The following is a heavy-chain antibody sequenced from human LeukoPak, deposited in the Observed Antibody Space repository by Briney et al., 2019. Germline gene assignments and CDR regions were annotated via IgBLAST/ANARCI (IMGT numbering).Heavy chain of an antibody. Sequence: GGSLRLSCAASGFTFSSYAMSWVRQAPGKGLEWVSTISGSGGSTYYADSVKGRFTISRDNSKNTLYLQMNSLRAEDTAVYYCASLVFYDILTGPDYWGQGTLVTVSS. CDR1: GFTFSSYA. D-gene: IGHD3-9*01. CDR3: ASLVFYDILTGPDY. CDR2: ISGSGGST. V-gene: IGHV3-23*01. J-gene: IGHJ4*02.